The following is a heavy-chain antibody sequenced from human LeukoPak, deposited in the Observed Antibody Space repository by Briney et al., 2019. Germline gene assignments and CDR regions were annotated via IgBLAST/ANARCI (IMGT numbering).Heavy chain of an antibody. Sequence: SETLSLTCTVSGGSISSYYWSWIRQPPGKGLEWIGYIYYSGSTNYNPSLKSRVTISVDTSKNQFSLKLSSVTAADTAVYYCAGGGSGSYLFDYWGQGTLVTVSS. CDR3: AGGGSGSYLFDY. D-gene: IGHD1-26*01. CDR2: IYYSGST. CDR1: GGSISSYY. J-gene: IGHJ4*02. V-gene: IGHV4-59*01.